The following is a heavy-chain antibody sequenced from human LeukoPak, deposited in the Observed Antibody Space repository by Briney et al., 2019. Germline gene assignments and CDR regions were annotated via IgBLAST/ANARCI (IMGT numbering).Heavy chain of an antibody. CDR2: INPNSGGT. CDR3: ARELVPAFSYYGMDV. D-gene: IGHD2-2*01. J-gene: IGHJ6*02. V-gene: IGHV1-2*02. CDR1: GYTFTGYY. Sequence: ASVNVSCKASGYTFTGYYMHWVRQAPGQGLEWMGWINPNSGGTNYAQKFQGRVTMTRDTSISTAYMELSRLRSDDTAVYYCARELVPAFSYYGMDVWGQGTTVTVSS.